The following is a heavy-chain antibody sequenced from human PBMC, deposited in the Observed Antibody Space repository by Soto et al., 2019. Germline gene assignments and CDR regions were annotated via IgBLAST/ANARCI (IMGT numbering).Heavy chain of an antibody. CDR1: GFMFNAYG. D-gene: IGHD1-1*01. CDR2: ISFDGSNK. J-gene: IGHJ3*01. CDR3: AKAGTIAGTGTTPRAFDV. V-gene: IGHV3-30*18. Sequence: QVQLVESGGGVVQPGRSLRLSCAASGFMFNAYGMHWVRQAPGKGLEWVAVISFDGSNKYYAESVKGRFTISRDNSQNTLYLEMLSLRPEDTAVFYCAKAGTIAGTGTTPRAFDVWGQGTVVTVSS.